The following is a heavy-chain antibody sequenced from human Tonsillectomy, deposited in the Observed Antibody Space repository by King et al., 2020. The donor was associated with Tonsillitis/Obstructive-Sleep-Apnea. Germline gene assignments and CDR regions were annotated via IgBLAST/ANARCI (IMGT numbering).Heavy chain of an antibody. Sequence: QLQESGPGLVKPSETLSLTCTVSGYSISSAYYWGWIRQPPGKGLEWIGSPYHSGSTYYNTSLKSRVTISVDTSKNQFSLKLRSVTAADTAVYYCARSTGYYNPDAFDIWGQGTMVTVSS. J-gene: IGHJ3*02. D-gene: IGHD3-9*01. CDR2: PYHSGST. V-gene: IGHV4-38-2*02. CDR3: ARSTGYYNPDAFDI. CDR1: GYSISSAYY.